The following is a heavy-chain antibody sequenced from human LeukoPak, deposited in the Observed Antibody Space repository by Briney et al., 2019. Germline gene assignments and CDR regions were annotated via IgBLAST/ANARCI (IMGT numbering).Heavy chain of an antibody. CDR1: GFTFSSYS. J-gene: IGHJ6*02. CDR3: ARGAGGGFGVFVVGFETLYGMDV. V-gene: IGHV3-48*02. CDR2: ISSSSSTI. Sequence: QTGGSLRLSCAASGFTFSSYSMNWVRQAPGKGLEWVSSISSSSSTIYYADSVKGRFTISRDNAKNSLYLQMNSLRDEDTAVYYCARGAGGGFGVFVVGFETLYGMDVWGQGTTVTVSS. D-gene: IGHD3-10*01.